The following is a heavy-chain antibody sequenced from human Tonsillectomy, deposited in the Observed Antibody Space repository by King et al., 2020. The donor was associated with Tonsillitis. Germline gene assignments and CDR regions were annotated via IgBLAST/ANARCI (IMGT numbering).Heavy chain of an antibody. Sequence: QLQESGSGLVKPSQTLSLTCAVSGGSISSGGYSWSWIRQPPGKGLEWIGYIYHSGSTYYNPSLKSRVTISVDRSKNQFSLKLSSVTAADTAVYYCARLVDSSGYYSRYNWFDPWGQGTLVTVSS. CDR2: IYHSGST. V-gene: IGHV4-30-2*01. D-gene: IGHD3-22*01. CDR1: GGSISSGGYS. CDR3: ARLVDSSGYYSRYNWFDP. J-gene: IGHJ5*02.